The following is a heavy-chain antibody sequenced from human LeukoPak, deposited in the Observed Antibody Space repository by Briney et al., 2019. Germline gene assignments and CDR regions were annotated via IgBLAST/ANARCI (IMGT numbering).Heavy chain of an antibody. Sequence: PGGSLRLSCATSGFTLSIYGMHWVRQAPGKGLEWVAFIRYDGSNTYYTNSVKGRFTISRDNSKNTLYLQMNSLRADDTAVYYCAKDRLIAAADPYYFDCWGQGTLVTVSS. CDR2: IRYDGSNT. J-gene: IGHJ4*02. CDR1: GFTLSIYG. D-gene: IGHD6-13*01. CDR3: AKDRLIAAADPYYFDC. V-gene: IGHV3-30*02.